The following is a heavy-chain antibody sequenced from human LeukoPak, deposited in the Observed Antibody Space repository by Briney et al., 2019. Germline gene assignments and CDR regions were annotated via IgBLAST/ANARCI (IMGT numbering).Heavy chain of an antibody. V-gene: IGHV4-31*03. D-gene: IGHD4-17*01. J-gene: IGHJ6*02. CDR1: GGSISSGGYY. CDR3: ARTTHDYYYYGMDV. Sequence: PSETLSLTCTVSGGSISSGGYYWSWIRQHPGKGLEWNGYIYYSGSTYYNPSLKSRVTISVDTSKNRFSLKLSSVTAADTAAYYCARTTHDYYYYGMDVWGQGTTVTVSS. CDR2: IYYSGST.